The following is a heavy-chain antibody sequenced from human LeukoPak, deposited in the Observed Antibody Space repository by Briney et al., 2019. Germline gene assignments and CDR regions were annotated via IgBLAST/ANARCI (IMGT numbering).Heavy chain of an antibody. CDR2: MNPNSGNT. V-gene: IGHV1-8*01. CDR3: ARLHSSYFLYGMDV. Sequence: GASVKVSCKASGYTFTSYDINWVRQATGQGLEWMGWMNPNSGNTGYAQKFQGRVTMTRNTSISTAYMELSSLRSEDTAVYYCARLHSSYFLYGMDVWGQGTTVTVSS. CDR1: GYTFTSYD. D-gene: IGHD6-6*01. J-gene: IGHJ6*02.